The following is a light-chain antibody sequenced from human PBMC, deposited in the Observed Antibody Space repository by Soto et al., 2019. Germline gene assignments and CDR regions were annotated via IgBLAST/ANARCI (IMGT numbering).Light chain of an antibody. CDR3: MQSLQTPYT. CDR1: HNLLHPNGYNY. V-gene: IGKV2-28*01. J-gene: IGKJ2*01. Sequence: DVVMTQSPLSLPVSPGEPASISCRSSHNLLHPNGYNYLDWYLQKPGQSTQLLIYLGSNRASGVPDRFSGSGSGRDFTLKISRVEAEDVGVFYCMQSLQTPYTFGQGTKLEI. CDR2: LGS.